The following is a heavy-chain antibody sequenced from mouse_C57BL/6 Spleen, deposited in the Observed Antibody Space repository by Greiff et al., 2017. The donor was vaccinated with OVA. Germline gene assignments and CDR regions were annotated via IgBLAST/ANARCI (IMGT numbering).Heavy chain of an antibody. CDR1: GYTFTSYW. Sequence: QVQLQQPGAELVMPGASVKLSCKASGYTFTSYWMPWVKQRPGQGLEWIGEIGPSDSYTYYNQKFKGRFTLTVDKYTSTAYMQLSSLTSEDSAVYYCARGGYGSSSWFAYWGQGTLVTVSA. CDR2: IGPSDSYT. V-gene: IGHV1-69*01. J-gene: IGHJ3*01. CDR3: ARGGYGSSSWFAY. D-gene: IGHD1-1*01.